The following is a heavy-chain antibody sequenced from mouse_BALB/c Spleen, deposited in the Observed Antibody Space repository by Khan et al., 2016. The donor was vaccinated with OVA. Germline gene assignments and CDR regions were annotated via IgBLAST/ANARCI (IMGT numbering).Heavy chain of an antibody. V-gene: IGHV1-7*01. Sequence: QVQLQQSGAELAKPGASVKMSCKASGYTFVNYWILWVRQRPGQGLEWIGYINPSIAYTENNQNFKDKATLTADKSSSTAYMQLNSLTSEDSAVYYWARRGLRWDCDYWGQGTTRTGSS. CDR3: ARRGLRWDCDY. D-gene: IGHD1-1*02. CDR1: GYTFVNYW. J-gene: IGHJ2*01. CDR2: INPSIAYT.